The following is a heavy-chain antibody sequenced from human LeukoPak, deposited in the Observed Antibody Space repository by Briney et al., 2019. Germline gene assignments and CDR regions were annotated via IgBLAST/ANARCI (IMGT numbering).Heavy chain of an antibody. CDR1: GYTFTGYY. J-gene: IGHJ4*02. CDR2: INPNSGGT. Sequence: GASVKVSCKASGYTFTGYYMHWVRQAPGQGLEWMGWINPNSGGTNYAQKFQGRVTMTRDTSISTAYMELSRLRSDDTAVYYCARDLVGLQYLFYFDYWGQGTLVTVSS. CDR3: ARDLVGLQYLFYFDY. D-gene: IGHD2/OR15-2a*01. V-gene: IGHV1-2*02.